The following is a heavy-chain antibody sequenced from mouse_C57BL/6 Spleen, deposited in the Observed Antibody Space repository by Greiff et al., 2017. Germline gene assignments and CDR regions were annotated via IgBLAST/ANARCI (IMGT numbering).Heavy chain of an antibody. Sequence: EVKLMESGPGLVKPSQSLSLTCSVTGYSITSGYYWNWIRQFPGNKLEWMGYISYDGSNNYNPSLKNRIPITRDTSKNQFFLKLISVTTEDTATYYCASAYDGPFDYWGQGTTLTVSS. J-gene: IGHJ2*01. V-gene: IGHV3-6*01. CDR3: ASAYDGPFDY. CDR1: GYSITSGYY. CDR2: ISYDGSN. D-gene: IGHD1-2*01.